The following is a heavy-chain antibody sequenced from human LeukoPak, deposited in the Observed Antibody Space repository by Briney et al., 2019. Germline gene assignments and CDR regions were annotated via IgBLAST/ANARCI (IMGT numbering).Heavy chain of an antibody. CDR1: GGSFSGYY. Sequence: ASETLSLTCAVSGGSFSGYYWSWIRQPPGKGLEWIGSIYYSGSTYYNPSLKSRVTISVDTSKNQFSLQLSSVTAADTAVYYCARDRRYDYVWVTTVDAFDIWGQGTMVTVSS. J-gene: IGHJ3*02. CDR2: IYYSGST. CDR3: ARDRRYDYVWVTTVDAFDI. V-gene: IGHV4-34*01. D-gene: IGHD3-16*01.